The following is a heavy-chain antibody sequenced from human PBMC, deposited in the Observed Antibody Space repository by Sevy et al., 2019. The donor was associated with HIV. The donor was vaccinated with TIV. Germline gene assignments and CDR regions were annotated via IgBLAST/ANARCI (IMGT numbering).Heavy chain of an antibody. Sequence: ASVKVSCKASGFTFTSSAVQWVRQARGQRLEWIGWIVVGSGNTNYAQKFQERVTITRDMSTSTAYMELGSLRSEDTAVYYCAADLPGLLFKFDYYYGMDVWGQGTTVTVSS. CDR1: GFTFTSSA. J-gene: IGHJ6*02. CDR3: AADLPGLLFKFDYYYGMDV. D-gene: IGHD2-21*01. V-gene: IGHV1-58*01. CDR2: IVVGSGNT.